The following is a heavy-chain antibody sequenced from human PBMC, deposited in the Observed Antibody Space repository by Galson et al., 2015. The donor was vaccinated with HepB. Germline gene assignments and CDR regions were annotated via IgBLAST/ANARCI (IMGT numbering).Heavy chain of an antibody. CDR2: ISYDGSNK. D-gene: IGHD3-9*01. V-gene: IGHV3-30*04. CDR1: GFTFVDYA. J-gene: IGHJ4*02. Sequence: LRLSCAASGFTFVDYAMHWVRQAPGKGLEWVALISYDGSNKYYADSVKGRFTISRDNRKNMMFLQMESLRTEDTAVYYCARADAFTGYSPHFDYWGQGTLVPVSS. CDR3: ARADAFTGYSPHFDY.